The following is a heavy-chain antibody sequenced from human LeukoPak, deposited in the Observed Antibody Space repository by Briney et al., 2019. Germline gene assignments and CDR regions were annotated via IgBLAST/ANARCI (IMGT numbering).Heavy chain of an antibody. CDR3: ARGYSSSWYSFDY. CDR2: INHSGST. CDR1: GGSFSGYY. J-gene: IGHJ4*02. D-gene: IGHD6-13*01. Sequence: SETLSLTCAVYGGSFSGYYWSWIRQPPGKGLEWIGEINHSGSTNYNPSLKSRVTISVDTSKNQFSLKLSSVTAADTAVYYCARGYSSSWYSFDYWGQGTLVTVSS. V-gene: IGHV4-34*01.